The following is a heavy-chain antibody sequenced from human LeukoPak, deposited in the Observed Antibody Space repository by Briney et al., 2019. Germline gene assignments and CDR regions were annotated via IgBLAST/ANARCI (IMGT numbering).Heavy chain of an antibody. CDR1: GVTLSIYT. CDR3: AKERSKLMYGDLGAFDI. CDR2: ITGSGGST. D-gene: IGHD2-8*01. V-gene: IGHV3-23*01. J-gene: IGHJ3*02. Sequence: PGGTLSLSCAVSGVTLSIYTMGGGSGGPEGRLGWGSGITGSGGSTNYAPSVKGRCTISRDKSKNPLSLKTNSLTAEDTAVYYCAKERSKLMYGDLGAFDIWGKGTMVTVSS.